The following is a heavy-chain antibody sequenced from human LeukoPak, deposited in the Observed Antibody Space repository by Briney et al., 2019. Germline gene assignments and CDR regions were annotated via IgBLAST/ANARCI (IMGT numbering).Heavy chain of an antibody. CDR3: AREQVAVPGGDY. CDR1: GFTFRSHA. V-gene: IGHV3-23*01. D-gene: IGHD6-13*01. Sequence: GGSLRLSCAASGFTFRSHAMTWVRQAPGKGLEWVSAISGGGDSTYYEDSVKGRFIISRDNSKNTLHLQMNSLRAEDTAVYYCAREQVAVPGGDYWGQGTLVTVSS. CDR2: ISGGGDST. J-gene: IGHJ4*02.